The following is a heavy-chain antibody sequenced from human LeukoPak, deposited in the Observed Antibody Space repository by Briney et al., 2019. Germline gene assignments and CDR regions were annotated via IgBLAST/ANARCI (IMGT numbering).Heavy chain of an antibody. V-gene: IGHV3-74*01. CDR3: ARRSYGGNPDY. CDR2: INSDGSST. J-gene: IGHJ4*02. Sequence: GGSLGLSCAASGFTFSSYWMHWVRQAPGKGLVWVSRINSDGSSTSYADSVKGRFTISRDNAKNTLYLQMNSLRAEDTAVYYCARRSYGGNPDYWGQGTLVTVSS. CDR1: GFTFSSYW. D-gene: IGHD4-23*01.